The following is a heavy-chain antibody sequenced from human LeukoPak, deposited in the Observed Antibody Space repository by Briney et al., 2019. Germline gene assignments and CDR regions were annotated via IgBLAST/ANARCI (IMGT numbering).Heavy chain of an antibody. CDR1: GAVFDNYW. V-gene: IGHV5-51*01. CDR3: ARRAHLAQLGFDWFDP. D-gene: IGHD3-10*01. J-gene: IGHJ5*02. Sequence: GASLQISCRVSGAVFDNYWIGWGRHLSGEGLQWGAIIHPSSSATHYSPSFQGRVSISADKAITTAYLQWNSLRTSDTAIYFCARRAHLAQLGFDWFDPWGQGTLVTVSS. CDR2: IHPSSSAT.